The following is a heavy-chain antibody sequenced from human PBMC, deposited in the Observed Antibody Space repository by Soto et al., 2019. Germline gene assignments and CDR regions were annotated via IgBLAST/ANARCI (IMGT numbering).Heavy chain of an antibody. J-gene: IGHJ4*02. CDR2: ISGSGGST. D-gene: IGHD2-15*01. Sequence: GGSLRLSCAASGFTFSSYAMSWVRQAPGKGLEWVSAISGSGGSTYYADSVKGRFTISRDNSKNTLYLQMNSLRAEDTAVYYCAKELVVVAATYPSNFDYWGQGTLVTVSS. CDR3: AKELVVVAATYPSNFDY. CDR1: GFTFSSYA. V-gene: IGHV3-23*01.